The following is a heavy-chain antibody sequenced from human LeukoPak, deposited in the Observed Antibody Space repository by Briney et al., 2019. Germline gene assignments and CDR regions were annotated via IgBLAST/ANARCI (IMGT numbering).Heavy chain of an antibody. CDR2: ISGSGGST. CDR3: AKGGHVLLWFGELSDYCYMDV. CDR1: GFTFSSYG. D-gene: IGHD3-10*01. Sequence: GGSLRLSCAASGFTFSSYGMSWVRQAPGKGLEWVSAISGSGGSTYYADSVKGRFTISRDNSKNTLYLQMNSLRAEDTAVYYCAKGGHVLLWFGELSDYCYMDVWGKGTTVTISS. V-gene: IGHV3-23*01. J-gene: IGHJ6*03.